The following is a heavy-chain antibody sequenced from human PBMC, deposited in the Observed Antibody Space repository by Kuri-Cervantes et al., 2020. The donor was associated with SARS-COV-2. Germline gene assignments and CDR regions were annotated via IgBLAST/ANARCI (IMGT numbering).Heavy chain of an antibody. Sequence: EGSLRLSCAASGFTFSGYSMNWIRQAPGKGLEWVASIDSSSYYIYHADSVKGRLTISRDNAKTSLYLQMNSLKPEDTAVYYCAREEGGELGEAFDYWGQGALVTVSS. D-gene: IGHD7-27*01. CDR2: IDSSSYYI. CDR1: GFTFSGYS. V-gene: IGHV3-21*01. J-gene: IGHJ4*02. CDR3: AREEGGELGEAFDY.